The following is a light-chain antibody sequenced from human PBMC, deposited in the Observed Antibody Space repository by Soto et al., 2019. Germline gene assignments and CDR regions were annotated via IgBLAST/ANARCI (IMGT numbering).Light chain of an antibody. V-gene: IGKV3-20*01. J-gene: IGKJ1*01. CDR3: QQYMSSVT. CDR2: GVS. CDR1: QSVDSTF. Sequence: EIVLTQSPGSLSLSPGERATLSCRASQSVDSTFFAWYQKKPGQAPRLLMYGVSKRATGIPDRFSGSGSGTDFTLTISRLEPEDFAVYYCQQYMSSVTFCQGTRVEIK.